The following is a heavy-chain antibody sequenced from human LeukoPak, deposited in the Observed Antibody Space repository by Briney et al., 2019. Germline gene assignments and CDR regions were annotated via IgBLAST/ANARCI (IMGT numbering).Heavy chain of an antibody. CDR2: IYHSGNT. J-gene: IGHJ4*02. D-gene: IGHD2-8*01. CDR3: ARVTSRLGVCDY. CDR1: SYSISSGYY. V-gene: IGHV4-38-2*02. Sequence: SETLSLTCTVSSYSISSGYYWGWIRQPPGKGLEWIGNIYHSGNTYYKPSLKSRVTISVHTSKNQFSLKLSSVTAADTAVYYCARVTSRLGVCDYWGQGTLVTVSS.